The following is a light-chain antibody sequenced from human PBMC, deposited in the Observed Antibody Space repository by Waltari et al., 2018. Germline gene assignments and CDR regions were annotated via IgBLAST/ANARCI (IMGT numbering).Light chain of an antibody. CDR1: SGDIGTYDL. Sequence: QSALTQPPSASGSPGQSVTISCTGTSGDIGTYDLVSWYQQHPGKAPKVIVYAVTKRPSGVPDRFSGSKSGDTAFLTVSGLQAEDEADYYCSSYAGNYIYVFGTGTEVTVL. CDR3: SSYAGNYIYV. CDR2: AVT. J-gene: IGLJ1*01. V-gene: IGLV2-8*01.